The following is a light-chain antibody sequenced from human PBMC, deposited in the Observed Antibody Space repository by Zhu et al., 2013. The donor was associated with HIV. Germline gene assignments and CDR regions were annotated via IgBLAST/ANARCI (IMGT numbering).Light chain of an antibody. CDR3: QCGYSAPDNN. Sequence: DIQMTQSPPAMSASVGDGVTITCRASQNITNFLAWFQQKPGRVPKRLIYAASRLQCGVPSRFSGSGSGTDFTLTISSLQPEDVATYYCQCGYSAPDNNFGQGTKLEIK. CDR2: AAS. CDR1: QNITNF. J-gene: IGKJ2*01. V-gene: IGKV1-17*03.